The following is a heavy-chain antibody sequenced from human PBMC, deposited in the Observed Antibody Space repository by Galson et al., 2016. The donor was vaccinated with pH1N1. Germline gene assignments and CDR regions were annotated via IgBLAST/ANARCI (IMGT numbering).Heavy chain of an antibody. J-gene: IGHJ4*02. CDR3: ARDRLKGGKAMATMNL. CDR2: IWYDGSQK. CDR1: AFTLSDYG. Sequence: SLRLSCAASAFTLSDYGMHWVRQAPGKGLEWVATIWYDGSQKYYSDSVKGRFSISKDTTRHTVYLQMNSLKDEDTSVYFCARDRLKGGKAMATMNLWGQGTLVTVSA. V-gene: IGHV3-33*01. D-gene: IGHD5-24*01.